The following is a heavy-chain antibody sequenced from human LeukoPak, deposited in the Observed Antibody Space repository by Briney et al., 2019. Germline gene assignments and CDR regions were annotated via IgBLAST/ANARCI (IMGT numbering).Heavy chain of an antibody. V-gene: IGHV4-59*08. CDR1: GDSITSYY. CDR2: IYFSGST. Sequence: SETLSLTCTVSGDSITSYYWSWIRQPPGKGLECIGYIYFSGSTNYNPSLQSRVTISVDTSKNQFSLKLSSVTAADTAVYYCAGHHPRNTVDFWGQGTLVTVSS. J-gene: IGHJ4*02. D-gene: IGHD2/OR15-2a*01. CDR3: AGHHPRNTVDF.